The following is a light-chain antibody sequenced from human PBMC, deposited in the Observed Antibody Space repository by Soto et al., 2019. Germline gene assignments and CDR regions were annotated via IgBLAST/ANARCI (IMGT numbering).Light chain of an antibody. Sequence: PGERATLSCRASQSVSSYLAWYQQKPGQAPRLLIYDASNRATGIPARFSGSESGTDFTLTISSLEPEDFAVYYCQQRSNWPTFGQGTRLEIK. J-gene: IGKJ5*01. CDR2: DAS. CDR1: QSVSSY. V-gene: IGKV3-11*01. CDR3: QQRSNWPT.